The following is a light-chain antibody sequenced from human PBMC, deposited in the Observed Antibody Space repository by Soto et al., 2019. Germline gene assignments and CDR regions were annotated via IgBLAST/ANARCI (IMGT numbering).Light chain of an antibody. Sequence: QAVPSPTSRVSGSPGQSVPLSCTGTISDVGGYTYVSWYQQHPGKAPKLMIYDVSKRPSGVPDRFSGSKPGNTASLTISGLQAEDEADYSSCSYAGSYTFAFGTGTKVTVL. V-gene: IGLV2-11*01. J-gene: IGLJ1*01. CDR1: ISDVGGYTY. CDR3: CSYAGSYTFA. CDR2: DVS.